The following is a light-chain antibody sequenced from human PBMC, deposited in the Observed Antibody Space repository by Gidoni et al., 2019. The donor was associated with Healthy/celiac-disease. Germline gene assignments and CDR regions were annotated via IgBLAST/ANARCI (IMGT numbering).Light chain of an antibody. V-gene: IGKV3-11*01. CDR3: QQRSNWQT. CDR2: GAS. Sequence: EIVLTKSPATLSLSPGERATLSCSASQSVSSYVAWYQQKPGQAPRLLIYGASNRATGIPARFSGSGSGTDFTLTISSLEPEDFAVYYCQQRSNWQTFGQGTKVEIK. J-gene: IGKJ1*01. CDR1: QSVSSY.